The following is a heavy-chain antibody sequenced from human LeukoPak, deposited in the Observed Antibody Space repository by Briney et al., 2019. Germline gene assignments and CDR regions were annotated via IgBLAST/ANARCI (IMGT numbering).Heavy chain of an antibody. Sequence: PSETLSLTCAVSGGSISSGGYSWSWIRQPPGKGLEWIGDIYHSGSTYYNPSLKSRVTISVDRSKNQFSLKLSSVTAADTAVYYCASASGVFGDFDWLSHDYWGQGTLVTVSS. J-gene: IGHJ4*02. CDR1: GGSISSGGYS. D-gene: IGHD3-9*01. CDR3: ASASGVFGDFDWLSHDY. V-gene: IGHV4-30-2*01. CDR2: IYHSGST.